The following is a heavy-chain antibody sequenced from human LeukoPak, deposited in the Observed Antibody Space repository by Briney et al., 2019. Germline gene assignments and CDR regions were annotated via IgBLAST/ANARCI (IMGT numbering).Heavy chain of an antibody. Sequence: KTSETLSLTCTVSGGSISGSSYYWGWIRQPPGKGLEWIGSIYYSGSTYYNPSLKSRVTISVDTSKNQFSLKLSSVTAADTAVYYCARQDGYCSSTSCYSISYYYYGMDVWGQGTTVTVSS. V-gene: IGHV4-39*01. J-gene: IGHJ6*02. CDR3: ARQDGYCSSTSCYSISYYYYGMDV. D-gene: IGHD2-2*02. CDR2: IYYSGST. CDR1: GGSISGSSYY.